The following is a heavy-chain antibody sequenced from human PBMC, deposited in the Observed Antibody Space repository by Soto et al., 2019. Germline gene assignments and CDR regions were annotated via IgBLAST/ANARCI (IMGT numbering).Heavy chain of an antibody. Sequence: ASVKVSCKASGYTFTSHGISWVRQAPGQGLEWLGWISAYNGNKKYAEKVQDRVTMTTDTSASTAYMELRSLTSDDTAVYYCATARREFGDIFVGYVYWGKGTLVTVS. J-gene: IGHJ4*02. CDR1: GYTFTSHG. D-gene: IGHD3-10*01. CDR2: ISAYNGNK. CDR3: ATARREFGDIFVGYVY. V-gene: IGHV1-18*04.